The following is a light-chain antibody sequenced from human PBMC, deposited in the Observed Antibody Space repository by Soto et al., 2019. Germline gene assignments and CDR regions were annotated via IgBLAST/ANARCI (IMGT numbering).Light chain of an antibody. V-gene: IGKV3-20*01. CDR3: QQYGSSPLT. CDR1: QSVSTY. Sequence: EIVLTQSPATLSLSPGERATLSCRASQSVSTYLAWYQQKPGQAPRLLIYDASKRATGIPARFSGGGSGTDFTLTISRLEPEDFAVYYCQQYGSSPLTFGGGTKVDIK. J-gene: IGKJ4*01. CDR2: DAS.